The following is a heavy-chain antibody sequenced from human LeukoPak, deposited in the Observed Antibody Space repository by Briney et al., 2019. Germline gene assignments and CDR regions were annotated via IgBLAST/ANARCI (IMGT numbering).Heavy chain of an antibody. CDR2: ISSTGGTA. D-gene: IGHD3-22*01. CDR3: VVVSYYYDTSGYVDS. V-gene: IGHV3-23*01. J-gene: IGHJ4*02. CDR1: GFTFSSFG. Sequence: GGSLRLSCAASGFTFSSFGMSWVRQAPGKGLEWVSAISSTGGTAYYADSVKGRFAVSRDNAKNTLYLQMNSLRAEDTAVYYCVVVSYYYDTSGYVDSWGQGTLVTVSS.